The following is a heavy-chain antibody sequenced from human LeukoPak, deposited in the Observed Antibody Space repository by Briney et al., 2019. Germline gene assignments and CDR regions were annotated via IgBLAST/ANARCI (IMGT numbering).Heavy chain of an antibody. J-gene: IGHJ5*02. CDR1: GYTFTGYY. Sequence: ASVKVSCKASGYTFTGYYMHWVRQAPGQGLEWMGWINPSGGSTNYAQKFQGRVTMTRDTSTSTVYMELSSLRSEDTAVFYCARVCCSSTSKFDPWGQGTLVTVSS. D-gene: IGHD2-2*01. CDR3: ARVCCSSTSKFDP. CDR2: INPSGGST. V-gene: IGHV1-46*01.